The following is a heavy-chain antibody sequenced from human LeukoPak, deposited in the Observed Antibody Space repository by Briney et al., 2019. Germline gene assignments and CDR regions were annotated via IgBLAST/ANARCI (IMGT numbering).Heavy chain of an antibody. D-gene: IGHD1-7*01. V-gene: IGHV4-59*01. J-gene: IGHJ4*02. CDR1: GASISDSW. CDR2: IHYTGST. Sequence: PSETLSLTCAVSGASISDSWWSWIRQPPGKGLEWIGYIHYTGSTMYNPSLKSRVTISVDMSKNHFSLELTSVTAADTAVYYCARTGTNGGYWGQGTLVTVSS. CDR3: ARTGTNGGY.